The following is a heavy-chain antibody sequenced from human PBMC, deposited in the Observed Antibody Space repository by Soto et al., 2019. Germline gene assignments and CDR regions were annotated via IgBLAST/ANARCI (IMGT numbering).Heavy chain of an antibody. D-gene: IGHD5-12*01. Sequence: SETLSLTCAVYGGSFSGYYWSWIRQPPGKGLEWIGEINHSGSTNYNPSLKSRVTISVDTSKNQFSLKLSSVTAADTAVYYCARGLGRWLQLGWFDPWGQGTLVTVSS. V-gene: IGHV4-34*01. CDR2: INHSGST. J-gene: IGHJ5*02. CDR3: ARGLGRWLQLGWFDP. CDR1: GGSFSGYY.